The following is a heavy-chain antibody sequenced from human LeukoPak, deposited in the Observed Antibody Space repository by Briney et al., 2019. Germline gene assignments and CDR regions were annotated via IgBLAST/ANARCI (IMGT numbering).Heavy chain of an antibody. V-gene: IGHV4-39*01. CDR1: GGSISSSSYY. CDR2: IYYSGST. D-gene: IGHD1-20*01. Sequence: SETLSLTCTVSGGSISSSSYYWGWIRQPPGKGLEWIGSIYYSGSTYYNPSLKGRVTISVDTSKNQFSLRLSSVTAADTAVYYCARLGTDNWSYYYYYMDVWGKGTTVTVSS. J-gene: IGHJ6*03. CDR3: ARLGTDNWSYYYYYMDV.